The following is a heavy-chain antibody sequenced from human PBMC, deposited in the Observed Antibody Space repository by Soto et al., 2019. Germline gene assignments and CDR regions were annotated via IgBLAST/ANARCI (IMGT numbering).Heavy chain of an antibody. CDR1: GLSFSGYY. CDR2: INHSGST. D-gene: IGHD6-13*01. Sequence: PSETLSLTCAFYGLSFSGYYWSWIRQPPGKGLEWIGEINHSGSTNYNPSLKSRVTISVDTSKNQFSLKLSSVTAADTAVYYCAGTRVYPYYFDYWGQGTLVTVSS. J-gene: IGHJ4*02. CDR3: AGTRVYPYYFDY. V-gene: IGHV4-34*01.